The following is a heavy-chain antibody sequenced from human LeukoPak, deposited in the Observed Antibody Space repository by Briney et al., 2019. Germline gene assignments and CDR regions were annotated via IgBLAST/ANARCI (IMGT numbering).Heavy chain of an antibody. Sequence: GGSLRLSCAASGFTFSSNWMSWVRQTPGKGLEWVANIKPDGSEKYYLDSVKGRFIISKDNAKNSLYLEMNSLRVEDTAVYYCARDPASLVPFDYWGQGTLVTVSS. J-gene: IGHJ4*02. V-gene: IGHV3-7*05. CDR1: GFTFSSNW. D-gene: IGHD6-6*01. CDR2: IKPDGSEK. CDR3: ARDPASLVPFDY.